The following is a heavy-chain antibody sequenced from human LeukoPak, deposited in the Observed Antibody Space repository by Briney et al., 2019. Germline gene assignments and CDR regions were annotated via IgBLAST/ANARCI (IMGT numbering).Heavy chain of an antibody. D-gene: IGHD5/OR15-5a*01. V-gene: IGHV1-2*02. CDR2: INPNSGGT. CDR3: ATARDRNSVYSSFDY. CDR1: GYTFTDYY. J-gene: IGHJ4*02. Sequence: GASVKVSCKASGYTFTDYYIHWVRQAPGQGLEWMGWINPNSGGTDYAQKFQGRVTMTRDTSITTAYMELTSLRSDDTAVYYCATARDRNSVYSSFDYWGQGTLVTVSS.